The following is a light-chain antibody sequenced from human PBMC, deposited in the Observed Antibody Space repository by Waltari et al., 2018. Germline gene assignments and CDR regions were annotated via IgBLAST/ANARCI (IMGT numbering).Light chain of an antibody. J-gene: IGLJ2*01. CDR2: RNN. V-gene: IGLV1-47*01. CDR3: AAWDDSLVV. CDR1: SSNVGRNY. Sequence: QSVLTQPPSASGTPGQRVTTTCSGSSSNVGRNYVYWYQQRPGTAPKLLIYRNNQRPSGVPDRFSGSKSGTSASLAISGLRSEDEADYYCAAWDDSLVVFGGGTKLTVL.